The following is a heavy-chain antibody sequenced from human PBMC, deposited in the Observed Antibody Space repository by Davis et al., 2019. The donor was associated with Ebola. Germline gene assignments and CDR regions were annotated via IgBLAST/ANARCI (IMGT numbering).Heavy chain of an antibody. D-gene: IGHD5-18*01. CDR3: ARDRWIQLWKNYYHYGMDV. CDR1: GYTFTSYY. CDR2: INPSGGST. Sequence: AASVKVSCKASGYTFTSYYMHWVRQAPGQGLEWMGIINPSGGSTSYAQKFQGRVTMTRDTSTSTVYMELSSLRSEDSAVYYCARDRWIQLWKNYYHYGMDVWGQGTTVTVSS. V-gene: IGHV1-46*01. J-gene: IGHJ6*02.